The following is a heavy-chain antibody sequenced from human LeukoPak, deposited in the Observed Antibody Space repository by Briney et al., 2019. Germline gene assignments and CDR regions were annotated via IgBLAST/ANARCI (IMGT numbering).Heavy chain of an antibody. D-gene: IGHD2-15*01. CDR1: GYTFTSYG. CDR2: ISAYNGNT. CDR3: AREIGYCSGGSCYSI. J-gene: IGHJ4*02. Sequence: SVKVSCKASGYTFTSYGISWVRQAPGQGLEWMGWISAYNGNTNYAQKLQGRATMTTDTSTSTAYMELRSLRSDDTAVYYCAREIGYCSGGSCYSIWGQGTLVTVSS. V-gene: IGHV1-18*01.